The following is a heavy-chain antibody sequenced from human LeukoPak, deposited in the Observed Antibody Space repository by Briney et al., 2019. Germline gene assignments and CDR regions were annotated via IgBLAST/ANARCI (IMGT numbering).Heavy chain of an antibody. V-gene: IGHV3-74*01. CDR1: GFTFGNYA. CDR2: LYTDGSYT. D-gene: IGHD2-2*02. J-gene: IGHJ5*02. CDR3: ARESIRQPLDR. Sequence: GGSLRLSCTASGFTFGNYAMHWVRQAPGKGLVWVSRLYTDGSYTTYADSVKGRFTISRDNAKSTLYLQMDSLRVDDTAVYYCARESIRQPLDRWGQGTLVTVSS.